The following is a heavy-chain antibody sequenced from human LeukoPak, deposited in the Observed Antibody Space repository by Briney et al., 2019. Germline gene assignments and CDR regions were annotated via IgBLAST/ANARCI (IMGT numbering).Heavy chain of an antibody. Sequence: SETLSLTCTVSGGSISSYYWSWIRQPPGKGLEWIGYIYYSGSTNYNPSLKSRVTISVDTSKNQFSLKLSSVTAADTAVCYCARDYDMTTDAFDIWGQGTMVTVSS. CDR2: IYYSGST. J-gene: IGHJ3*02. D-gene: IGHD3-22*01. CDR1: GGSISSYY. CDR3: ARDYDMTTDAFDI. V-gene: IGHV4-59*01.